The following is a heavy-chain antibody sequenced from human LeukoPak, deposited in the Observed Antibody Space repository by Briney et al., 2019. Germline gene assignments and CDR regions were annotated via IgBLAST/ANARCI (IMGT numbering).Heavy chain of an antibody. J-gene: IGHJ4*02. Sequence: PGGSLRLSCAASGFTVSSNYMSWVRQTPGRGLEWVANIKGDGSEKNYVGSVRGRFTISRDNAQNLLFLQMDNLRAEDTAIYYCEAYGSVWGQGTLVIVSS. CDR2: IKGDGSEK. D-gene: IGHD3-10*01. V-gene: IGHV3-7*03. CDR3: EAYGSV. CDR1: GFTVSSNY.